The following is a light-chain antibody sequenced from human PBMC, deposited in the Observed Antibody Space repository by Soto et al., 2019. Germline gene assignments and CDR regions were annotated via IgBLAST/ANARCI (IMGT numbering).Light chain of an antibody. CDR2: GAS. Sequence: EIVLTQSPGTLSLSPGERATLSCRASQTFSCNYLAWYQQKPGQAPSLLIYGASSRATDIPDRFSGSGSGTEFTLTISRLEPEDFAVYYCQQDGSSPPYTFGQGTKLEIK. CDR3: QQDGSSPPYT. J-gene: IGKJ2*01. CDR1: QTFSCNY. V-gene: IGKV3-20*01.